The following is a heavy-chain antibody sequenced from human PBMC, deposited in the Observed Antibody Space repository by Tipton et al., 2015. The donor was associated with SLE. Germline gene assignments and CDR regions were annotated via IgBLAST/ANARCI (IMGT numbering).Heavy chain of an antibody. J-gene: IGHJ4*02. D-gene: IGHD6-6*01. CDR1: GFTFSSYW. CDR3: ARVTYSSSEGY. V-gene: IGHV3-74*01. Sequence: SLRLSCAASGFTFSSYWMHWVRQAPGKGLVWGSRINSDGSSTSYADSVKGRFTISRDNAKNTLYLQMNSLRAEDTAVYYCARVTYSSSEGYWGQGTLVTVSS. CDR2: INSDGSST.